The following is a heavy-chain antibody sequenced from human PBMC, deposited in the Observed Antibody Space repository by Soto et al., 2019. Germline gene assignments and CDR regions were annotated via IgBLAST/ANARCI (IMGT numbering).Heavy chain of an antibody. J-gene: IGHJ6*02. Sequence: QVRLVQSGGEVKKPGASVKLSCTASGYTFTSYGISWVRQALGQGLEWMGWISAYNGKTNYAQNVQGRVTMTTDTSTRTAYMDLRSLRSDDTGVYYCARGGDVNYYHGMDVWGQGTTVTVSS. V-gene: IGHV1-18*01. CDR3: ARGGDVNYYHGMDV. CDR1: GYTFTSYG. CDR2: ISAYNGKT. D-gene: IGHD5-12*01.